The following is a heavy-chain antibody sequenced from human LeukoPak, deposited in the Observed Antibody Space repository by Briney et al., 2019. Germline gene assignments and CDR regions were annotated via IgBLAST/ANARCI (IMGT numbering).Heavy chain of an antibody. D-gene: IGHD3-22*01. V-gene: IGHV3-30*08. CDR2: ISHDGSNK. J-gene: IGHJ4*02. CDR3: ARSRGGYYDSSGYCFDS. CDR1: AFTFSNSA. Sequence: GGSLRLSCAASAFTFSNSAMHWVRQAPGKGLEWVAFISHDGSNKYYADSVKGRFTISRDNSKNTLVLQMNSLRADDTAVYYCARSRGGYYDSSGYCFDSWGQGTLVTVSS.